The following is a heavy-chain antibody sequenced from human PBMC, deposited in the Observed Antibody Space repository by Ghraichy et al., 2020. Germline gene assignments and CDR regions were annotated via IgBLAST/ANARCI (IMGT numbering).Heavy chain of an antibody. CDR1: GFYFTNYW. J-gene: IGHJ4*02. CDR2: IHPGDYDT. V-gene: IGHV5-51*01. D-gene: IGHD1-26*01. CDR3: SRQSGGATYPGSYSPLY. Sequence: GESLNISCKGSGFYFTNYWVAWVRQKPGKGLEWMGIIHPGDYDTRYRPSFQGQVVISADKSISTAYLELVNLKASDTAMYFCSRQSGGATYPGSYSPLYWGQGTLVTVSS.